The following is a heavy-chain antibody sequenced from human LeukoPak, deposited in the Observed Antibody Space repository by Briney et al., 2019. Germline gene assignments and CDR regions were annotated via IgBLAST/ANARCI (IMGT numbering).Heavy chain of an antibody. J-gene: IGHJ4*02. CDR2: INHSGST. CDR1: GGSFSGYY. CDR3: ARDRIGLDY. Sequence: SETLSLTCAVYGGSFSGYYWSWIRQPPGKGLEWIGEINHSGSTNYNPSLKSRVTISVDTSKNQFSLKLSSVTAADTAFYYCARDRIGLDYWGQGALVTVSS. D-gene: IGHD2-15*01. V-gene: IGHV4-34*01.